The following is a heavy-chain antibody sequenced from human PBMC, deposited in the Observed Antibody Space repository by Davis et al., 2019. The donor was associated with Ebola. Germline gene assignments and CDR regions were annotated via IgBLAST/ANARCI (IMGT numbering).Heavy chain of an antibody. Sequence: GESLKISCAASGFTFTNYGMHWVRQAPGKGLQWVASIRHDGNTNFYADSVKGRFIISRDNSQNTLYLQMNGLRVEDTAFYYCAKDVIRLSYGMDVWGKGTTVTVSS. V-gene: IGHV3-30*02. CDR1: GFTFTNYG. CDR2: IRHDGNTN. CDR3: AKDVIRLSYGMDV. J-gene: IGHJ6*04. D-gene: IGHD2-21*01.